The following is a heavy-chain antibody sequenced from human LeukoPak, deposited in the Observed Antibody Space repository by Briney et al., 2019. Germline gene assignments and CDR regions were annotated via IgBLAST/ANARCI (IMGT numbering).Heavy chain of an antibody. CDR3: ATSYGSGSYGH. Sequence: GGSLRLSCAASGFTVSSNYMSWVRQAPGKGLEWVSVIYSGGNTYYADSVKGRFTISRDNSKNTLYLQMNSLSTEDTAVYYCATSYGSGSYGHWGQGTLVTVSS. J-gene: IGHJ4*02. CDR2: IYSGGNT. D-gene: IGHD3-10*01. CDR1: GFTVSSNY. V-gene: IGHV3-53*01.